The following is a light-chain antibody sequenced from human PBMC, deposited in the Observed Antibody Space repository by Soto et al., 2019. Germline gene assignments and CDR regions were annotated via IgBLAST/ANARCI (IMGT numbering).Light chain of an antibody. V-gene: IGKV4-1*01. CDR3: QQYYSTPYT. CDR1: QSVLYSSNNKNH. CDR2: WAS. Sequence: DIVMTQSPDSLAVSLGERVTINCKSSQSVLYSSNNKNHLAWYQQKAGQPPKLLVYWASTRESGVPDRFSGSGSVTDFTLTISSLQAEDVAVYYCQQYYSTPYTFGQGTKLEIK. J-gene: IGKJ2*01.